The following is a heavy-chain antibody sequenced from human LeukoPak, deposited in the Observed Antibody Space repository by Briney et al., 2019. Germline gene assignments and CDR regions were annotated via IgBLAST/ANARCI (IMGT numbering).Heavy chain of an antibody. CDR1: GYTFTSYY. Sequence: ASVKVSCKASGYTFTSYYMNWVRQAPGQGLEWMGIINTSGGSTSYAQKFQGRVTMTRDTSTSTVYMELSSLRSEDTAVYYCASSITGSVDYYDSSGFDYWGQGTLVTVSS. CDR2: INTSGGST. CDR3: ASSITGSVDYYDSSGFDY. D-gene: IGHD3-22*01. J-gene: IGHJ4*02. V-gene: IGHV1-46*01.